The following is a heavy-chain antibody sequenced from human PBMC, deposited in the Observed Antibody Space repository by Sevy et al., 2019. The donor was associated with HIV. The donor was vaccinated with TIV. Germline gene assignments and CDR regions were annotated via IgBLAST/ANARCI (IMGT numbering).Heavy chain of an antibody. D-gene: IGHD3-10*01. CDR3: ARDDTASYLPVS. CDR1: GFTFSDYS. J-gene: IGHJ4*02. Sequence: GSLRLSCAASGFTFSDYSLNWVRQAPGKGLEWVSYISRSGTTRNYADSVRGRFTISRDDAKNSLYLQMSSLRDEDTAVYYCARDDTASYLPVSWGQGTLVTVSS. V-gene: IGHV3-48*02. CDR2: ISRSGTTR.